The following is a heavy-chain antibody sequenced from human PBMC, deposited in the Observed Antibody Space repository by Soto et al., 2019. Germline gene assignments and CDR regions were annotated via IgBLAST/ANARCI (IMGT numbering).Heavy chain of an antibody. J-gene: IGHJ6*03. CDR2: IYYSGST. CDR3: ARGTTYYDFWSGHNPLGYMDV. CDR1: GGSISSSSYY. D-gene: IGHD3-3*01. V-gene: IGHV4-39*07. Sequence: PSETLSLTCTVSGGSISSSSYYWGWIRQPPGKGLEWIGSIYYSGSTYYNPSLKSRVTISVDTSKNQFSLKLSSVTAADTAVYYCARGTTYYDFWSGHNPLGYMDVWGKGTTVTVSS.